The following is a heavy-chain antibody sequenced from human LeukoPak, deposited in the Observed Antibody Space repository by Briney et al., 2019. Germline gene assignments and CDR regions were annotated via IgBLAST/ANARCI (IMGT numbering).Heavy chain of an antibody. V-gene: IGHV4-34*01. Sequence: PSETLSLTCAVYGESFSGYFWNWIRQPPGKGPEWIGEINHSGSTSNHNPSLKSRVTMSVDTSKNQFSLKLSSVTAADTAVYYCARKSGYARDYWGQGNLVTVSS. CDR3: ARKSGYARDY. J-gene: IGHJ4*02. D-gene: IGHD5-12*01. CDR2: INHSGSTS. CDR1: GESFSGYF.